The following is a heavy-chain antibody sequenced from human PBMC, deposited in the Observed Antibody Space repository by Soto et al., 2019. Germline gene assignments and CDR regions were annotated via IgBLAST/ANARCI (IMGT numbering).Heavy chain of an antibody. D-gene: IGHD3-9*01. CDR1: GGSIGSYY. CDR3: ARGGWRQVNY. CDR2: TYYSGST. J-gene: IGHJ4*02. Sequence: QVQLQESGPGLVKPSETLSLTCSVSGGSIGSYYWSWIRQPPGKGLEWIGYTYYSGSTNYNPSLKSRVTLSVDTSKTQFALKLSSVTAADTAVYYCARGGWRQVNYWGQGTLVTVSS. V-gene: IGHV4-59*08.